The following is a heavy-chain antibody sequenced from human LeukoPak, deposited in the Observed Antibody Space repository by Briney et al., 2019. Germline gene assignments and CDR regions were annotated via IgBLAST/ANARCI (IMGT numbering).Heavy chain of an antibody. CDR3: AREVKQQLVSFLCAFDI. CDR2: INHSGST. D-gene: IGHD6-13*01. CDR1: GGSFSGYY. J-gene: IGHJ3*02. Sequence: PSETLSLTCAVYGGSFSGYYWSWIRQPPGKGLEWIGEINHSGSTNYNPSLESRVTISVDTSKNQFSLKLSSVTAADTAVYYCAREVKQQLVSFLCAFDIWGQGTMVTVSS. V-gene: IGHV4-34*01.